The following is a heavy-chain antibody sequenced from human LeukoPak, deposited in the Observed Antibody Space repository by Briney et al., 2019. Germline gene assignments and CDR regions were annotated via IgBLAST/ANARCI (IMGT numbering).Heavy chain of an antibody. Sequence: PGGSLRLSCAASGFTFSSYAMSWVRQAPGKGLEWVSGISGSGGSTYYADSVKGRFTISRDNSKNTLYLQMNSLRAEDTAVYYCAKPAPYDYGGFLNWFDPWGQGTLVTVSS. D-gene: IGHD4-23*01. J-gene: IGHJ5*02. CDR2: ISGSGGST. V-gene: IGHV3-23*01. CDR1: GFTFSSYA. CDR3: AKPAPYDYGGFLNWFDP.